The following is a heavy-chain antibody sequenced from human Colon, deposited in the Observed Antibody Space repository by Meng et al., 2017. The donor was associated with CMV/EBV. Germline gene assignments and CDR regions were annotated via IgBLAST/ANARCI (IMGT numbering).Heavy chain of an antibody. V-gene: IGHV3-21*06. CDR3: ARPLSPRSAYSTLLAF. CDR1: GFIFSSYG. CDR2: ITTANGYI. J-gene: IGHJ4*02. Sequence: GESLKISCAAPGFIFSSYGMNWVRQAPGKGLEWVSSITTANGYISYAESVQGRLTISRDDAKSSLFLPMDSLRVDDTAVYYCARPLSPRSAYSTLLAFWGQGTLVTVSS. D-gene: IGHD2-21*01.